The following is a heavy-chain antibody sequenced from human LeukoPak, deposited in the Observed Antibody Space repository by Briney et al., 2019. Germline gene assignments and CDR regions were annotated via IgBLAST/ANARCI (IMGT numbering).Heavy chain of an antibody. V-gene: IGHV4-61*05. CDR3: ARGQQLVRY. Sequence: KPSETLSLTCSVSGDSISSSSYYWGWIRQPPGKGLEWIGYIYYSGSTNYNPSLKSRVTISVDTSKNQFSLKLSSVTAADTAVYYCARGQQLVRYWGQGTLVTVSS. J-gene: IGHJ4*02. D-gene: IGHD6-13*01. CDR2: IYYSGST. CDR1: GDSISSSSYY.